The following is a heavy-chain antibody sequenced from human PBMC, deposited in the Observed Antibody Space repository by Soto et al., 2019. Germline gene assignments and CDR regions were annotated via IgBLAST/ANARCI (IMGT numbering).Heavy chain of an antibody. Sequence: PXACLKISCKGSGYNFATYWIGWVRQMPGKGLEWMGIIYPGDSETRYSPSFEGQVTISADKSITTAFLQWSSLEASDSAMYYCARTYYYAAGSYYTPDYWGQGTLVTGSS. CDR2: IYPGDSET. CDR3: ARTYYYAAGSYYTPDY. V-gene: IGHV5-51*01. D-gene: IGHD3-10*01. J-gene: IGHJ4*02. CDR1: GYNFATYW.